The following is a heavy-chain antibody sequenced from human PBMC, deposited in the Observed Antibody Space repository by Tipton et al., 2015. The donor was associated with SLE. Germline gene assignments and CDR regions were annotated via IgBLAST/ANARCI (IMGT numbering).Heavy chain of an antibody. J-gene: IGHJ6*03. CDR2: IYHTAST. D-gene: IGHD2-15*01. CDR1: GDKVATGHY. V-gene: IGHV4-38-2*02. Sequence: TLSLPCTVSGDKVATGHYWCWLRHFPGKGLEWIGSIYHTASTYNKPSLKSRVTMSVDLSKNQFSLTLRSVTAAYTAVYYCARGRTHRRRQLLRHYYYYYMDVWATGTTVAVSS. CDR3: ARGRTHRRRQLLRHYYYYYMDV.